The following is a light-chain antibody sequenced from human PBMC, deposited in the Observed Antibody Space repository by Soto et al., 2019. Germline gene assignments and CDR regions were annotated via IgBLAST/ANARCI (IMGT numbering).Light chain of an antibody. Sequence: QSALTQPRSVSGSPGQSVTIPCTGTSSDVGEYNWVSWYQRHPGKAPKVIIYDVTKRPSGVPDRFSASKSGNTASLTISGLQAEDEATYYCCSYAGSYTHVLFGGGTQLTVL. V-gene: IGLV2-11*01. CDR2: DVT. J-gene: IGLJ2*01. CDR3: CSYAGSYTHVL. CDR1: SSDVGEYNW.